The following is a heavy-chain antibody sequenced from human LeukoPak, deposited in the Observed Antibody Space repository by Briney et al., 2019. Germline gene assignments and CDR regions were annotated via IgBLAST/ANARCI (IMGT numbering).Heavy chain of an antibody. CDR3: ARETSQKGAHYMDV. D-gene: IGHD3-16*01. J-gene: IGHJ6*03. Sequence: PGGSLTLSCAASGFTVSNNYMRWVRQAPGKGLEWIGYIYYSGSTNYNPSLKSRVTISVDTSKNQFSLKLTSVTAADTAVYYCARETSQKGAHYMDVWGKGTTVTISS. CDR2: IYYSGST. V-gene: IGHV4-59*02. CDR1: GFTVSNNY.